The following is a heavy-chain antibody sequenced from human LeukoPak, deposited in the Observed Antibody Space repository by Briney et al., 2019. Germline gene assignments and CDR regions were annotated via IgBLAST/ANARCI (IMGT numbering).Heavy chain of an antibody. J-gene: IGHJ3*02. CDR3: AKSLLTTATGTGRAFDI. Sequence: GGSLRLSCAASGFTFSNYAMNWVRQAPGKGLEWIASITTTGGRTYYADPMKGRFTISRDNSKNTLYLQMNSLRAEDSAEYYCAKSLLTTATGTGRAFDIWGQGTMVTVSA. D-gene: IGHD1-1*01. V-gene: IGHV3-23*01. CDR1: GFTFSNYA. CDR2: ITTTGGRT.